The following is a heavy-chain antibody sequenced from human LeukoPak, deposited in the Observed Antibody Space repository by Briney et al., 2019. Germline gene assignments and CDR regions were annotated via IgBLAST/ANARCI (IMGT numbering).Heavy chain of an antibody. J-gene: IGHJ4*02. CDR2: ISSSSSYI. Sequence: GGSLRLSCAASGFTFSSYSMNWVRQAPGKGLEWVSSISSSSSYIYYADPVKGRFTISRDNAKNSLYLQMNSLRAEDTAVYYCARDPDRYDFWSGYYHDYWGQGTLVTVSS. CDR1: GFTFSSYS. D-gene: IGHD3-3*01. CDR3: ARDPDRYDFWSGYYHDY. V-gene: IGHV3-21*01.